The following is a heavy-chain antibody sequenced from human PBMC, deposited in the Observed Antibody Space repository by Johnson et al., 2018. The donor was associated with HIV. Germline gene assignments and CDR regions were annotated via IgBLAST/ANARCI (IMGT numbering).Heavy chain of an antibody. CDR2: INWNSGSI. CDR1: GFTFDDYG. Sequence: VQLVESGGGVVRPGGSLRLSCAASGFTFDDYGMNWVRQAPGKGLEWVSGINWNSGSIGYADSVKGRFTISRDNPMNSLYLQMHSLRAEDTALYYCARDPRSWYDDAFDIWGQGTMVTVSS. V-gene: IGHV3-20*04. D-gene: IGHD6-13*01. J-gene: IGHJ3*02. CDR3: ARDPRSWYDDAFDI.